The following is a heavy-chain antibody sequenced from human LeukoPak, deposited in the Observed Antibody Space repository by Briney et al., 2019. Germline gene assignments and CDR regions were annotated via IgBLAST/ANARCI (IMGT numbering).Heavy chain of an antibody. J-gene: IGHJ4*02. CDR3: ASIPVSSSWYGEDY. Sequence: GGSLRLSCAASGFTFSSYSMNWVRQAPGKGLEWVSYISSSSSTIYYAASVKGRFTISRDNAKNSLYLQMNSLRAEDTAVYYCASIPVSSSWYGEDYWGQGTLVTVSS. V-gene: IGHV3-48*01. D-gene: IGHD6-13*01. CDR1: GFTFSSYS. CDR2: ISSSSSTI.